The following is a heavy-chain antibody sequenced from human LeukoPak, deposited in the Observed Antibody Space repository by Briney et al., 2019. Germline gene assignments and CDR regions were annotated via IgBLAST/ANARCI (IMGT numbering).Heavy chain of an antibody. V-gene: IGHV3-30-3*01. CDR3: AKDVTLIVVVINFDY. D-gene: IGHD3-22*01. J-gene: IGHJ4*02. CDR2: VSNDGTNK. Sequence: PGGSLRLSCAASGFTVSNYAIHWVRQAPGKGLEWVAVVSNDGTNKLYADSVKGRFTISRDNSKNTLYLQMNSLRAEDTAVYYCAKDVTLIVVVINFDYWGQGTLVTVSS. CDR1: GFTVSNYA.